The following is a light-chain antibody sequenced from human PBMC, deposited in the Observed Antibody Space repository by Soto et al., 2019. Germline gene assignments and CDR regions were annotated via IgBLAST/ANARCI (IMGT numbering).Light chain of an antibody. CDR3: QQYYNWPPLT. Sequence: EVLMAQSPATLSVSPGERATLSCRASQSVGTHVAWYQQKPGQAPRLFIYGASTSATGIPARFSGSGSGTEFTLTISSLKSEDGAVYYCQQYYNWPPLTFGGGTKVEIQ. CDR1: QSVGTH. CDR2: GAS. J-gene: IGKJ4*01. V-gene: IGKV3-15*01.